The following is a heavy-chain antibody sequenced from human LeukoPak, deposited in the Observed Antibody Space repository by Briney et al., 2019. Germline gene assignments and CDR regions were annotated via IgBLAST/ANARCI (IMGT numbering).Heavy chain of an antibody. CDR3: ARAAVAGLYFDY. V-gene: IGHV3-33*01. CDR2: IWYDGSNK. D-gene: IGHD6-19*01. J-gene: IGHJ4*02. Sequence: GGSLRLSCAASGFTFSSYGMHWVRQAPGKGLEWVAVIWYDGSNKYYADSVKGRFTISRDNAKNSLYLQMNSLRAEDTAVYYCARAAVAGLYFDYWGQGTLVTVSS. CDR1: GFTFSSYG.